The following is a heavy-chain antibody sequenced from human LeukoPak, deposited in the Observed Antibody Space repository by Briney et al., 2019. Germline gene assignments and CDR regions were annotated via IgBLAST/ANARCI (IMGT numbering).Heavy chain of an antibody. V-gene: IGHV4-34*01. CDR2: MSASGGS. CDR1: GGSFSDYY. J-gene: IGHJ6*03. CDR3: ARGRQDVNMILVVMAGVSYYLDV. D-gene: IGHD3-22*01. Sequence: SETLSLTCAVYGGSFSDYYWTWIRQTPGKGLEWIGEMSASGGSNYNPSLKSRVTISVDTPKNQFSLKLRSVTAADTAVYYCARGRQDVNMILVVMAGVSYYLDVWSKGTTVTVS.